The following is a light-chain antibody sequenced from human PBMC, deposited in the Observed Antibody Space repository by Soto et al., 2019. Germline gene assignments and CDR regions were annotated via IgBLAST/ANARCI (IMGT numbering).Light chain of an antibody. J-gene: IGKJ4*01. CDR1: QSVSSDF. Sequence: EIVLTQSPDTLSLSPGERATLSCRASQSVSSDFLVWYQQKIGQAPRLLIYATSRSATGIPDRFSGSGSGTDFTLTISRLEPEDFAVYYCQQYGGSPRALSFGGGTRVQI. CDR3: QQYGGSPRALS. V-gene: IGKV3-20*01. CDR2: ATS.